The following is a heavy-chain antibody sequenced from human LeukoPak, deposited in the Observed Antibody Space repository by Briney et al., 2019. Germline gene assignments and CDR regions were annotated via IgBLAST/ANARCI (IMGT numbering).Heavy chain of an antibody. CDR2: INPNSGGT. CDR3: ARVLYYYDSSGYGY. D-gene: IGHD3-22*01. J-gene: IGHJ4*02. V-gene: IGHV1-2*02. CDR1: GGTFSSYA. Sequence: GASVKVSCKASGGTFSSYAISWVRQAPGQGLEWMGWINPNSGGTNYAQKFQGRVTMTRDTSISTAYMELSRLRSDDTAVYYCARVLYYYDSSGYGYWGQGTLVTVSS.